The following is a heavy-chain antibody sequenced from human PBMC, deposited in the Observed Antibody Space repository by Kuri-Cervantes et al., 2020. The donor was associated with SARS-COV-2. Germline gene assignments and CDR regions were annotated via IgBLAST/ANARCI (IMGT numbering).Heavy chain of an antibody. Sequence: LSLTCAVSGFTFSSYSMNWVRQAPGKGLEWVSYINSGSSITYYADSVKGRFTISRDNAKDALYLQMNSLRAEDTAVYYCAKGPYYDFWSGYYTTGLFDYYGMDVWGQGTTVTVSS. J-gene: IGHJ6*02. CDR3: AKGPYYDFWSGYYTTGLFDYYGMDV. CDR1: GFTFSSYS. D-gene: IGHD3-3*01. V-gene: IGHV3-48*01. CDR2: INSGSSIT.